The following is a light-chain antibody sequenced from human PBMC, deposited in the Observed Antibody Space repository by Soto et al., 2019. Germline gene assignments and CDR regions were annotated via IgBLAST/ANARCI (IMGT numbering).Light chain of an antibody. J-gene: IGLJ1*01. CDR2: EVS. CDR1: SSDVGGYKY. Sequence: QSALTQPASVSGSPGQSITISCTGTSSDVGGYKYVSWYQQHPDKAPKLIIFEVSDRPSGISSRFSGSKSGNTASLTISGLQAEDEADYYCAAWDDSLSGQVFGTGTKLTVL. V-gene: IGLV2-14*01. CDR3: AAWDDSLSGQV.